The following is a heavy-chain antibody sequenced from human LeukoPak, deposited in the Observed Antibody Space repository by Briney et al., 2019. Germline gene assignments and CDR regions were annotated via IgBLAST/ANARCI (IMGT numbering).Heavy chain of an antibody. CDR1: SGSFSGYY. CDR2: IFYSGST. Sequence: PSETLSLTCAVYSGSFSGYYWSWVRQPPGKGVEWIGNIFYSGSTYYSPSLKSRVTISLDTSRNQFSLKLNSVTAADTAVYYCAKSNGYGLVDIWGQGTMVTVSS. CDR3: AKSNGYGLVDI. J-gene: IGHJ3*02. V-gene: IGHV4-34*12. D-gene: IGHD3-10*01.